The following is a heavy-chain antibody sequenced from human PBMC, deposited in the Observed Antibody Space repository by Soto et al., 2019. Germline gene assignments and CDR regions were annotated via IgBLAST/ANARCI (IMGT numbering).Heavy chain of an antibody. CDR1: GFTFSSYA. J-gene: IGHJ4*02. V-gene: IGHV3-23*01. CDR3: AGTGYSSGLTDY. D-gene: IGHD6-19*01. CDR2: ISGSGGST. Sequence: HPGGSLRLSCAASGFTFSSYAMSWVRQAPGKGLEWVSAISGSGGSTYYADSVKGRFTISRDNSKNTLYLQMNSLRAEDTAVYYCAGTGYSSGLTDYWGQGTLVTVSS.